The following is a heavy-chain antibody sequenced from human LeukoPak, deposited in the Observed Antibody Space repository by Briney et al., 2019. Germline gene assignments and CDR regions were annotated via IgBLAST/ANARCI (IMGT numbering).Heavy chain of an antibody. CDR1: GGSFSGYY. CDR3: ARQGRGYSSGWYSGSRWFDP. J-gene: IGHJ5*02. CDR2: INHSGST. V-gene: IGHV4-34*01. Sequence: SETLSLTCAVYGGSFSGYYWSWIRQPPGKGLEWIGEINHSGSTNYNPSLKSRVTISVDTSKNQFSLKLSSVTAADTAVYYCARQGRGYSSGWYSGSRWFDPWGQGTLVTVSS. D-gene: IGHD6-19*01.